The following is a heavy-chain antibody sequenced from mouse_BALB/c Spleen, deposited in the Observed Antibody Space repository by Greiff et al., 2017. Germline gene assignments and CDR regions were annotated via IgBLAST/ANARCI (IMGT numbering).Heavy chain of an antibody. CDR1: GFTFSDYY. CDR2: ISDGGSYT. J-gene: IGHJ1*01. Sequence: EVNLVESGGGLVKPGGSLKLSCAASGFTFSDYYMYWVRQTPEKRLEWVATISDGGSYTYYPDSVKGRFTISRDNAKNNLYLQMSSLKSEDTAMYYCARGGIYWYFDVWGAGTTVTVSS. V-gene: IGHV5-4*02. CDR3: ARGGIYWYFDV.